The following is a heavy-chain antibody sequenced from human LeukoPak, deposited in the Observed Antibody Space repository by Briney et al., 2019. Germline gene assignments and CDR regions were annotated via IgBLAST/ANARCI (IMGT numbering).Heavy chain of an antibody. V-gene: IGHV4-30-2*01. Sequence: SETLSLTCSVSGASVSGSGHYWTWIRQPPGKGLEWIGHLFHRGDIFYNPSLESRVTISLDASKNQVSLTVASVTVADTAVYYCARTTNIAVATVGYWGQGTLVSVSS. J-gene: IGHJ4*02. CDR1: GASVSGSGHY. D-gene: IGHD6-19*01. CDR2: LFHRGDI. CDR3: ARTTNIAVATVGY.